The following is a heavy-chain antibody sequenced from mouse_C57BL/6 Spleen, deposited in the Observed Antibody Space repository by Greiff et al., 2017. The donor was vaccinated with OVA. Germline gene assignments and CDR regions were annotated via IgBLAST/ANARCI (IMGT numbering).Heavy chain of an antibody. Sequence: EVHLVESGAELVRPGASVKLSCTASGFNIKDDYMHWVKQRPEQGLEWIGWIDPENGDTEYASKFQGKATITADTSSNTAYLQLSSLTSEDTAVYYCTTRALRNFDYWGQGTTLTVSS. J-gene: IGHJ2*01. CDR1: GFNIKDDY. CDR3: TTRALRNFDY. CDR2: IDPENGDT. V-gene: IGHV14-4*01. D-gene: IGHD1-1*01.